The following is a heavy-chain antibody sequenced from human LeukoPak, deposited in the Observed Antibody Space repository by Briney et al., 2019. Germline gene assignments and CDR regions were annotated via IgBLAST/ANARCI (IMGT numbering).Heavy chain of an antibody. CDR1: GFTFSSYG. Sequence: GRSLRLSCAASGFTFSSYGMHWVRQAPGKGLEWVAVISYDGSNKYYADSVKGRFTISRDNSKNTLYLQMNSLRAEDTAVYYCAASTPDYGDYGFDRWGQGTLVTVSS. J-gene: IGHJ5*02. D-gene: IGHD4-17*01. CDR3: AASTPDYGDYGFDR. V-gene: IGHV3-30*03. CDR2: ISYDGSNK.